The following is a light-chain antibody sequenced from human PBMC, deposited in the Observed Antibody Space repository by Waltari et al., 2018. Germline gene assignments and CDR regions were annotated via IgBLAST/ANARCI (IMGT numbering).Light chain of an antibody. CDR3: QQYNNWPLYT. CDR2: GAS. J-gene: IGKJ2*01. V-gene: IGKV3-15*01. Sequence: ETVMTQSPAILSVSPGESATLSCRASQSIKSHLAWYQQKPGQAPRLLIYGASTRAAVIPARFSGGGSGTEFIRTISSLQSEDFATYHCQQYNNWPLYTFGQGTKLEI. CDR1: QSIKSH.